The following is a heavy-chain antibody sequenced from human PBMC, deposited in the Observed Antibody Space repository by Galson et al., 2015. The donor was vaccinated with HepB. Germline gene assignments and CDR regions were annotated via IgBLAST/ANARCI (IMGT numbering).Heavy chain of an antibody. CDR1: GYTFTSYG. V-gene: IGHV1-18*01. CDR2: ISAYNGNT. CDR3: WSYSSSSFFDY. Sequence: SVKVSCKASGYTFTSYGISWVRQAPGQGLEWMGWISAYNGNTNYAQKLQGRVTMTTDTSTSTAYMERRSLRSDDTAVYYCWSYSSSSFFDYWGQGTLVTVSS. J-gene: IGHJ4*02. D-gene: IGHD6-6*01.